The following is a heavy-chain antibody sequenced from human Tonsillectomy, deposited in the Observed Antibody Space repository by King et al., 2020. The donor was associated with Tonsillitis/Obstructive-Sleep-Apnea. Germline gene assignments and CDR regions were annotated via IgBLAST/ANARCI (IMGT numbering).Heavy chain of an antibody. CDR3: ARAGDDILTGYDHNWFDP. D-gene: IGHD3-9*01. CDR1: GGSISSYY. V-gene: IGHV4-59*01. J-gene: IGHJ5*02. CDR2: IYYSGST. Sequence: QLQESGPGLVKPSETLSLTCTVSGGSISSYYWSWIRQPPGKGLEWIGYIYYSGSTNYNPSLESRVTISVDTSKNQFSLKLSSVTAADTAVYYCARAGDDILTGYDHNWFDPWGQGTLVTVSS.